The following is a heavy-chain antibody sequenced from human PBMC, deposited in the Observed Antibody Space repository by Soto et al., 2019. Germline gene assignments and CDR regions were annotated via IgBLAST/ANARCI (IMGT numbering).Heavy chain of an antibody. CDR1: GFTFISYA. CDR3: ARHTRLTTVTTTDAFDI. J-gene: IGHJ3*02. Sequence: GGSLRLSCAASGFTFISYAMSWVRQAPGKGLEWVSAISGSGGSTYYADSVKGRFTISRDNSKNTLYLQMNSLRAEGTAVYYCARHTRLTTVTTTDAFDIWGQGTMVTVSS. CDR2: ISGSGGST. V-gene: IGHV3-23*01. D-gene: IGHD4-17*01.